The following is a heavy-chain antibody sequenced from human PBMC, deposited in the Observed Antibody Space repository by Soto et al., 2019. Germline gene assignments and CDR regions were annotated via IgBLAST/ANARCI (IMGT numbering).Heavy chain of an antibody. V-gene: IGHV3-74*01. CDR1: GFSFSSQW. CDR2: INPAGSRI. J-gene: IGHJ4*02. Sequence: EVQLVESGGGLVQPGGSLRISCAASGFSFSSQWMYWVRQSPGKGPVWVSYINPAGSRIGYADSVKGRFTISRDNAKNTLYLQMNSLIVEDTAVYYCVKDIRWGRGTLVTVSS. CDR3: VKDIR.